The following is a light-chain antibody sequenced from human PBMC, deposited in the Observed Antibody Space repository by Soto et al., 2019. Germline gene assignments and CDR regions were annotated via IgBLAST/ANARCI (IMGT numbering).Light chain of an antibody. CDR3: QQYNNWPPYT. CDR2: GAS. J-gene: IGKJ2*01. CDR1: QSVSSN. Sequence: EIVMTQSPATLSVSPGEKATISCRASQSVSSNLAWYQQKPGQAPRLLIYGASTRATGIPARFSGSGSGTEFTLTISSLQSEDFAVYYCQQYNNWPPYTFGQGTKVDIK. V-gene: IGKV3-15*01.